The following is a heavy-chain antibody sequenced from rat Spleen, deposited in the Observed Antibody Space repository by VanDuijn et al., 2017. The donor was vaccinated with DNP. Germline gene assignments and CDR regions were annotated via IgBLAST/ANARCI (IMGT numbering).Heavy chain of an antibody. CDR3: ASPGV. CDR2: IKPKSNNYVT. D-gene: IGHD1-4*01. CDR1: GFTFTTTW. Sequence: EVQLVETGGGLVQPGRSLKLSCVASGFTFTTTWMYWYRQFPEKRLEWVARIKPKSNNYVTDYTESVKGRLTITRDDSKGSIYLLMNNLKEEDAAIYYCASPGVWGKGTSVTVSS. J-gene: IGHJ4*01. V-gene: IGHV6-6*01.